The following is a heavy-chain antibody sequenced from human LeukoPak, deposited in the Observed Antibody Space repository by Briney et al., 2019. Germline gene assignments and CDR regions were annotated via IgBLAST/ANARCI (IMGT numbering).Heavy chain of an antibody. V-gene: IGHV1-18*01. CDR1: GGTFSSHA. J-gene: IGHJ6*03. CDR2: ISAYNGNT. Sequence: ASVKVSCKASGGTFSSHAISWVRQAPGQGLEWMGWISAYNGNTNYAQKLQGRVTMTTDTSTSTAYMELSSLRSEDTAVYYCAREVRDWLLYSYYMDVWGKGTTVTVSS. D-gene: IGHD3-22*01. CDR3: AREVRDWLLYSYYMDV.